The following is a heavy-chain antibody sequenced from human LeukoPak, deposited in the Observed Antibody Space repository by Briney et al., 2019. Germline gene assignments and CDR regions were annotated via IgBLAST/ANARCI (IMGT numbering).Heavy chain of an antibody. D-gene: IGHD4-17*01. Sequence: SETLSLTCTVSGGSISSSSSYWGWIRQPAGKGLEWIGRIYTSGSTNYNPSLKSRVTMSVDTSKNQFSLKLSSVTAADTAVYYCARDYGDFLYFDYWGQGTLVTVSS. CDR2: IYTSGST. J-gene: IGHJ4*02. V-gene: IGHV4-61*02. CDR1: GGSISSSSSY. CDR3: ARDYGDFLYFDY.